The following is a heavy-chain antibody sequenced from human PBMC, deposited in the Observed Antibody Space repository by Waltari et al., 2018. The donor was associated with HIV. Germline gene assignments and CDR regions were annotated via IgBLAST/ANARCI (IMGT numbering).Heavy chain of an antibody. CDR2: IYTSGST. CDR3: ARDLVVASSVGYYGMDV. CDR1: GGSISRYH. J-gene: IGHJ6*02. D-gene: IGHD3-22*01. V-gene: IGHV4-4*07. Sequence: QVQLQESGPGLVKPSETLSLTCTVPGGSISRYHWSWNPQPAGKGLEWIGRIYTSGSTNYNPSLKSRVTMSVDTSKNQFSLKLGSVTAADTAVYYCARDLVVASSVGYYGMDVWGQGTTVTVSS.